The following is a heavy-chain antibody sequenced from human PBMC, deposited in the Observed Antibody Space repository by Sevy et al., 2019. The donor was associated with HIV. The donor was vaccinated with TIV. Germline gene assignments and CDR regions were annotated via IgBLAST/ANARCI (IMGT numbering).Heavy chain of an antibody. CDR2: IFGARGVI. J-gene: IGHJ3*02. V-gene: IGHV3-23*01. Sequence: GGSLRLSCAASGFTFTNYAMNWVRQAPGKGLEWVSTIFGARGVIYDADSLKGRLTISRDNSKNTLYLQMDSLRAEDTAVYYCAGGRYDSSGSFDAFDIWGQGTMVTVSS. CDR3: AGGRYDSSGSFDAFDI. CDR1: GFTFTNYA. D-gene: IGHD3-22*01.